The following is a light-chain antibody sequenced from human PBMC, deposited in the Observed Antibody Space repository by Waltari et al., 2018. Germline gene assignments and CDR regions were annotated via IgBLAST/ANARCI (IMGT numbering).Light chain of an antibody. Sequence: QSALTQPRSVSGSPGQSVTISCPGTSSDVGGYKSVSWYQQHPGKAPKLMIYDVSERPSGVPDHFSGSKSGNTASLTISGLQAEDEADYYCCSHAGSYVIFGGGTKLTVL. CDR1: SSDVGGYKS. CDR2: DVS. CDR3: CSHAGSYVI. V-gene: IGLV2-11*01. J-gene: IGLJ2*01.